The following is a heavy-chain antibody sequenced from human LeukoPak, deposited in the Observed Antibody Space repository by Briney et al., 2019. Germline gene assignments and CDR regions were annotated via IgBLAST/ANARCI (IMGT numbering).Heavy chain of an antibody. CDR2: IIPIFGTA. J-gene: IGHJ4*02. Sequence: GSSVKVSCKASGGTFISYAISWVRQAPGQGLEWMGGIIPIFGTANYAQKFQGRVTITTDESTSTAYMELSSLRSEDTAVYYCAIRRGLVNFDYWGQGTLVTVSS. CDR3: AIRRGLVNFDY. V-gene: IGHV1-69*05. CDR1: GGTFISYA. D-gene: IGHD3-3*01.